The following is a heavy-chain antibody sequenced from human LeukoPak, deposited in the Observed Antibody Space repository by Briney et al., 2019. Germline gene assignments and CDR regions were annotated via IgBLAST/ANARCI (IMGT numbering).Heavy chain of an antibody. J-gene: IGHJ4*02. Sequence: PGGSLRLSCAASGFTFSSYGVSWVRQAPGKGLEWVSGISGSGHRTYYADSVKGRFTISRDNSRNTLYLQMNTLRAEDTAVYFCAKSPVSSCRGSFCYPFDYWGQGNLVTVSS. D-gene: IGHD2-15*01. CDR2: ISGSGHRT. CDR1: GFTFSSYG. CDR3: AKSPVSSCRGSFCYPFDY. V-gene: IGHV3-23*01.